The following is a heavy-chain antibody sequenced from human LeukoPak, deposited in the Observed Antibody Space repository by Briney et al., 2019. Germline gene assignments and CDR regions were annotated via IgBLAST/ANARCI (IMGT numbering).Heavy chain of an antibody. V-gene: IGHV4-4*07. CDR1: GGSITDYH. CDR3: ARRGDV. J-gene: IGHJ6*04. D-gene: IGHD3-10*01. Sequence: SETLSLTCTVSGGSITDYHWIWIRQPAGKGLEWIGRIYASGSTNYNPSLKSRVTISLDTSKNQFSLKLSSVTAADTAVYYCARRGDVWGKGTTVTISS. CDR2: IYASGST.